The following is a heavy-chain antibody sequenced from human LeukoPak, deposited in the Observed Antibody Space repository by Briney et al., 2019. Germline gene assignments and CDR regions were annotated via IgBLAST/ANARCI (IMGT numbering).Heavy chain of an antibody. D-gene: IGHD3-10*01. J-gene: IGHJ4*02. CDR1: GITFNSYT. CDR3: ARDRSPGNFDY. CDR2: ISSSSSYI. Sequence: PGGSLRLSCAASGITFNSYTMNWVRQAPGKGLEWVSSISSSSSYIYYAASVKGRFTISRDNAKNSLYLQMNSLRAEDTAVYYCARDRSPGNFDYWGQGTLVTVSS. V-gene: IGHV3-21*01.